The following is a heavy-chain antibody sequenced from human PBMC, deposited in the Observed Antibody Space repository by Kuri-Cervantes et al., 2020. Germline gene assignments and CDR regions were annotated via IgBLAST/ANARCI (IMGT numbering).Heavy chain of an antibody. CDR1: GFTFSSYG. Sequence: GESLKISCAASGFTFSSYGMHWVRQAPGKGLEWVAFIRYDGSNKYYADSVKGRFTISRDNSKNTLYLQMNSLSAEDTAVYYCARDRERVPKKGGGPSGYTDVWGKGTTVTVSS. J-gene: IGHJ6*03. V-gene: IGHV3-30*02. CDR2: IRYDGSNK. CDR3: ARDRERVPKKGGGPSGYTDV. D-gene: IGHD3-10*01.